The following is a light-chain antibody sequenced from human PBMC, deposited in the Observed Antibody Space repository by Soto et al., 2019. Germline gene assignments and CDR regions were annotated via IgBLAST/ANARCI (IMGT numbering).Light chain of an antibody. CDR3: QQYDYWPPYT. V-gene: IGKV3-15*01. CDR2: DAS. J-gene: IGKJ2*01. Sequence: EIVMTQSPATLAVSPGERATLSCRASQSVSNHVAWYQQRVGQAPRLLMYDASTRAAGIPARFTGSGSGTQFSLFINSLQSEDFAVYYCQQYDYWPPYTFGQGTKLEIK. CDR1: QSVSNH.